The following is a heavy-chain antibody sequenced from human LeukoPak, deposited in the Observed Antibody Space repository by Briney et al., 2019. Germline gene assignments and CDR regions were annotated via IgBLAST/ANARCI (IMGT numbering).Heavy chain of an antibody. CDR3: ARGRLTTVDFNVPNYYYYMDV. D-gene: IGHD4-11*01. CDR1: GFTFDDYG. CDR2: INRNGGST. J-gene: IGHJ6*03. Sequence: AGGSLRLSCAASGFTFDDYGMSWVRQAPGKGLEWVSGINRNGGSTGHADSVKGRFTISRDNAKNSLYLQMNSLRAEDTALYYCARGRLTTVDFNVPNYYYYMDVWGKGTTVTVSS. V-gene: IGHV3-20*04.